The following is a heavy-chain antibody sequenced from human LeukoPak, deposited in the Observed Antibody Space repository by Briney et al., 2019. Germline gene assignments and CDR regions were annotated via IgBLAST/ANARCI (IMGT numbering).Heavy chain of an antibody. CDR1: GGSISSGTHY. Sequence: SETLSLTCAVSGGSISSGTHYWNWIRQHPGQGLEWIGHIYNTGSAYYNPSLMSRVSISIDTSENRFSLKLSSVTAADTAVYYCASTHCASPSCYSYYYSGLDVWGQGTTVIVSS. J-gene: IGHJ6*02. CDR2: IYNTGSA. CDR3: ASTHCASPSCYSYYYSGLDV. V-gene: IGHV4-31*11. D-gene: IGHD2-2*01.